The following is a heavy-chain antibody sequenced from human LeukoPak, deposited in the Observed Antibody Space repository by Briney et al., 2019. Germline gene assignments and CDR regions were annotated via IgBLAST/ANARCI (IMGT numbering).Heavy chain of an antibody. D-gene: IGHD3-22*01. Sequence: SETLSLTCAVYGGSFSGYYWSWIRQPPGKGLEWIGEINHSGSTNYNPSLKSRVTISVDTSKNQFSLNLNSVTAADTAVYYCARLLRSSTNFDYWGQGTLVTVSS. J-gene: IGHJ4*02. CDR3: ARLLRSSTNFDY. V-gene: IGHV4-34*01. CDR1: GGSFSGYY. CDR2: INHSGST.